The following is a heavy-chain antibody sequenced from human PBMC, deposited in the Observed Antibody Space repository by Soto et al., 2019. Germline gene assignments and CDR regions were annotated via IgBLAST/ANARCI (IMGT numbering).Heavy chain of an antibody. CDR1: GYTFTSYG. Sequence: ASVKVSCKASGYTFTSYGISWVRQAPGQGLEWMGWISAYNGNTNYAQKLQGRVTMTTDTSTSTAYMELRSLRSDDTAVYYCAGQVATIDAFDYWGQGTLVTVSS. V-gene: IGHV1-18*01. D-gene: IGHD5-12*01. CDR2: ISAYNGNT. J-gene: IGHJ4*02. CDR3: AGQVATIDAFDY.